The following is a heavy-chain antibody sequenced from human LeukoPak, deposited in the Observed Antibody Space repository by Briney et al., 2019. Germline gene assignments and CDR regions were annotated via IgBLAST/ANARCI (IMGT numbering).Heavy chain of an antibody. Sequence: PSQTLSLTCTVSGGSISSGDYYWSWIRQPPGKGLEWIGYIYYSGSTYYNPSLKSRVTISVDTSKNQFSLKLSSVTAADTAVYYCASRGNRDTAMVFDYWGQGTLVTVSS. D-gene: IGHD5-18*01. CDR2: IYYSGST. J-gene: IGHJ4*02. CDR3: ASRGNRDTAMVFDY. V-gene: IGHV4-30-4*01. CDR1: GGSISSGDYY.